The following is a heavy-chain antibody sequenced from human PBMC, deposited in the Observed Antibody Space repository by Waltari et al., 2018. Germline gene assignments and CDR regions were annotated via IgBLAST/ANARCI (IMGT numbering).Heavy chain of an antibody. V-gene: IGHV1-8*01. CDR1: GYTFTSYD. J-gene: IGHJ4*02. CDR3: ARADYDFWSGYSSDFDY. D-gene: IGHD3-3*01. CDR2: MNPNSGNT. Sequence: QVQLVQSGAEVKKPGASVKVSCKASGYTFTSYDINWVRPAPGQGLEWMGWMNPNSGNTGYAQKFQGRVTMTRNTSISTAYMELSSLRSEDTAVYYCARADYDFWSGYSSDFDYWGQGTLVTVSS.